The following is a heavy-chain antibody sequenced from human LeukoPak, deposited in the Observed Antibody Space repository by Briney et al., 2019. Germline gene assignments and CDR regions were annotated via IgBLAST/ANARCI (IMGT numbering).Heavy chain of an antibody. CDR2: INPNSGGT. CDR1: GYTFTSYY. Sequence: ASVKVSCKASGYTFTSYYMHWVRQVPGQGLEWMGWINPNSGGTNYAQKFQGWVTMTRDTSISTAYMELSRLRSDDTAVYYCARAPPTYSSGWLFDYWGQGTLVTVSS. V-gene: IGHV1-2*04. CDR3: ARAPPTYSSGWLFDY. D-gene: IGHD6-19*01. J-gene: IGHJ4*02.